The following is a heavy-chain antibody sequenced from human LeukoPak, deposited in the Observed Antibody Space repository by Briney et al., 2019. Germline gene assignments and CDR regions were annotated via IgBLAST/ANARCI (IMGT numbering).Heavy chain of an antibody. V-gene: IGHV3-48*02. CDR3: ASDWNYRAKTSRDY. J-gene: IGHJ4*02. CDR2: ISSSSSTI. Sequence: AGSLTLSCAASGFTFSSYSMNWVRQAPGKGLEWVSYISSSSSTIYYADSVKGRFTISRDNAKNSLYLQMNSLRHEDTAVYYCASDWNYRAKTSRDYWGQGTLVTVSS. CDR1: GFTFSSYS. D-gene: IGHD1-7*01.